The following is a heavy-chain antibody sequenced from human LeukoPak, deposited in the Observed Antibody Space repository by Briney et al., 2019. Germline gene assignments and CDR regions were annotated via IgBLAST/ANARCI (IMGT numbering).Heavy chain of an antibody. V-gene: IGHV3-9*03. CDR3: AKDDCSSTSCQIDY. Sequence: GGSLRLSCAASGFTFDDYAMHWVRQAPGKGLEGVSGISWNSGSIGYADSVKGRFTISRDNAKNSLYLQMNSLRAEDMALYYCAKDDCSSTSCQIDYWGQGTLVTVSS. CDR2: ISWNSGSI. J-gene: IGHJ4*02. D-gene: IGHD2-2*01. CDR1: GFTFDDYA.